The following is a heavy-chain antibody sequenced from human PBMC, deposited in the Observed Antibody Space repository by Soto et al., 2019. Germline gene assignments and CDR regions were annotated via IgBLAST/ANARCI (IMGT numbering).Heavy chain of an antibody. CDR3: AKVVKMATVRGYFDY. D-gene: IGHD4-4*01. CDR2: IDGDGGST. CDR1: RFTFRGFG. V-gene: IGHV3-23*01. Sequence: VGSLRLSCAASRFTFRGFGMSWVRQAPGKGLEWVSAIDGDGGSTYYADSVKGRFIISRDNAKNTLYLQMNSLRDEDTAVYYCAKVVKMATVRGYFDYWGQGTLVTVSS. J-gene: IGHJ4*02.